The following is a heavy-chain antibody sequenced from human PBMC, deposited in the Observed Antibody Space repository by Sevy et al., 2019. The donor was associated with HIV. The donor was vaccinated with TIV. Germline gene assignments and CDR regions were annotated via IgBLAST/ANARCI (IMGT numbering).Heavy chain of an antibody. CDR2: IKQDGSES. J-gene: IGHJ4*02. D-gene: IGHD2-15*01. Sequence: GGSLRLSCGASGFTFSSYWMSWVRQAPGKGLEWVANIKQDGSESYYVDSVKGRFTISRDNAKNSLYLQMNSLRAEDTAMYYCASSSAVDSIGIGYYWGQGTLVTVSS. CDR1: GFTFSSYW. CDR3: ASSSAVDSIGIGYY. V-gene: IGHV3-7*01.